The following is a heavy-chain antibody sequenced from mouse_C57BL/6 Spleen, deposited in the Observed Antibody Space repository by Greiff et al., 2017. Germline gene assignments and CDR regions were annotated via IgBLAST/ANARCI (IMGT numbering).Heavy chain of an antibody. CDR2: ISSGSSTI. V-gene: IGHV5-17*01. D-gene: IGHD2-4*01. CDR1: GFTFSDYG. J-gene: IGHJ4*01. CDR3: ARGYYDYVGDY. Sequence: DVQLVESGGGLVKPGGSLKLSCAASGFTFSDYGMHWVRQAPEKGLEWVAYISSGSSTIYYADTVKGRFTISRDNAKNTLFLQMTSLRSEDTAMYYCARGYYDYVGDYWGQGTSVTVSS.